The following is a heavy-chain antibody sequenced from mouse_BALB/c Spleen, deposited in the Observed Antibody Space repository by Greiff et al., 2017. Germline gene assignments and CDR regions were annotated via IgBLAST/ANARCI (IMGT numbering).Heavy chain of an antibody. Sequence: VQLQQSGAELMKPGASVKISCKATGYTFSSYWIEWVKQRPGQGLEWIGEILPGSGSTNYNEKFKGKATFTADTSSNTAYMQLSSLTSEDSAVYYCARENYYGYAHFDYWGQGTTLTVSS. CDR1: GYTFSSYW. J-gene: IGHJ2*01. CDR3: ARENYYGYAHFDY. D-gene: IGHD1-2*01. CDR2: ILPGSGST. V-gene: IGHV1-9*01.